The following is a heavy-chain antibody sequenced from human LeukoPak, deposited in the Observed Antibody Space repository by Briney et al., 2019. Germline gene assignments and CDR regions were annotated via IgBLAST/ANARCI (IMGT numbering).Heavy chain of an antibody. CDR1: GGSFSGYY. V-gene: IGHV4-34*01. D-gene: IGHD6-13*01. J-gene: IGHJ5*02. CDR2: INHSGST. Sequence: SETLSLTCAVYGGSFSGYYWSWIRQPPGKGLEWIGEINHSGSTNYNPSLKSRVTISVDTSKNQFSLKLSSVTAADTAVYYCARGLRRSSRWTKNLRNWFDPWGQGTLVTVSS. CDR3: ARGLRRSSRWTKNLRNWFDP.